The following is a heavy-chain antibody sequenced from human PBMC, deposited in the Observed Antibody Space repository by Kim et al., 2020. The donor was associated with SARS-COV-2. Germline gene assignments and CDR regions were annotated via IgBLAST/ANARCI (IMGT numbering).Heavy chain of an antibody. Sequence: ASVKVSCKASGYTFTSYGISWVRQAPGQGLEWMGCISAYNGNTNYAQKLQGRVTMTTDTSTSTAYMELRSLRSDDTAVYYCARELYYYDRRGAFDPWGQGTRVTVSS. CDR1: GYTFTSYG. J-gene: IGHJ5*02. V-gene: IGHV1-18*01. D-gene: IGHD3-22*01. CDR2: ISAYNGNT. CDR3: ARELYYYDRRGAFDP.